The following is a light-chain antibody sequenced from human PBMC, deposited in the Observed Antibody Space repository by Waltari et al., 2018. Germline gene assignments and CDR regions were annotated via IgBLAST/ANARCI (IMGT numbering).Light chain of an antibody. V-gene: IGKV1-5*03. J-gene: IGKJ1*01. CDR1: MTITNW. CDR2: RAS. CDR3: QQYDNYWT. Sequence: DFKMTQSPPTLSAYVGDRVTIPCRASMTITNWLAWYQQKPGKAPNILIYRASNLESGVPSRFSGSGSGTEFTLTISSLQPDDFATYYGQQYDNYWTFGQGTKVEIK.